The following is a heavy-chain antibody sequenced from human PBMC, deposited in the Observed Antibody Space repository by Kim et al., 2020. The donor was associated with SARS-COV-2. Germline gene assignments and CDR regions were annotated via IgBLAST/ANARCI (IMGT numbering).Heavy chain of an antibody. D-gene: IGHD3-22*01. CDR2: ITGSGYTV. J-gene: IGHJ4*02. Sequence: GGSLRLSCEASGFTFSVYYMGWIRQAPGKGLEWVSHITGSGYTVYADSVRGRFTISRDNAKNSRYLQVNSLGAEDTAVYYCATYYYYYFSYWGQGTLVTVSS. V-gene: IGHV3-11*01. CDR1: GFTFSVYY. CDR3: ATYYYYYFSY.